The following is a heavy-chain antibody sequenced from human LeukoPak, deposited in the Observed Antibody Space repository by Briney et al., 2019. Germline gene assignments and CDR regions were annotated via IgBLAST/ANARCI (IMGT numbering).Heavy chain of an antibody. CDR2: INPNSGAT. Sequence: ASVKVSCKSSGYTFTDYFIHWVRQPPGQGLEWMGWINPNSGATKYAQKFQGRVSMTRDTSINTAYMDLTNLRSDDTAIFYCARVKKLMPELEFWGQGTLVTVSS. CDR1: GYTFTDYF. CDR3: ARVKKLMPELEF. D-gene: IGHD2-2*01. V-gene: IGHV1-2*02. J-gene: IGHJ4*02.